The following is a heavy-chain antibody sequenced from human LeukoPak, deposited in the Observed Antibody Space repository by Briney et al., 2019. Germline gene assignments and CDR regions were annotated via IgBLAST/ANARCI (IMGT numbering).Heavy chain of an antibody. V-gene: IGHV1-69*04. CDR1: GGTFSSYT. CDR2: IIPILGIA. Sequence: SVKVSCKASGGTFSSYTISWVRQAPGQGLEWLGRIIPILGIAKYAQKFQGRVTITADKSTSTAYMELSSLRSEDTAVYYCARDYYDSSGYYVGDAFDIWGQGTMVTVSS. CDR3: ARDYYDSSGYYVGDAFDI. D-gene: IGHD3-22*01. J-gene: IGHJ3*02.